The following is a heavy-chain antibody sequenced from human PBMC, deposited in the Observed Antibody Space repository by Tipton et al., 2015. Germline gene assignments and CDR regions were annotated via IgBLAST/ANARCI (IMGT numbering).Heavy chain of an antibody. CDR3: ACQDYDSLTRDYQTVDY. Sequence: GLVKPSETMSLTCDVSGYSINNDYYWGWIRQAPGKGLEWIGFVYPGGGTYYNPSLKSRVTILVDTTQNQVSLRLTSVTAADTAVYYCACQDYDSLTRDYQTVDYWGQGTLVTVS. J-gene: IGHJ4*02. CDR2: VYPGGGT. CDR1: GYSINNDYY. D-gene: IGHD3-9*01. V-gene: IGHV4-38-2*01.